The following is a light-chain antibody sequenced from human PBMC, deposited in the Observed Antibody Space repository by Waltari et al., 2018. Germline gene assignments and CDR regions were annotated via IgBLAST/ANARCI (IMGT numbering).Light chain of an antibody. V-gene: IGLV4-69*01. CDR1: SAHSTNI. Sequence: QLVLTQSPSASASLGASVKLTCTLSSAHSTNIIAWLHQPPEKGPRYWMNVNSDGHHNKGVGIPDRFSGSSSGAERYLTISSLQSEDEADYYCQTGGHGTWVFGGGTRLTVL. CDR3: QTGGHGTWV. CDR2: VNSDGHH. J-gene: IGLJ3*02.